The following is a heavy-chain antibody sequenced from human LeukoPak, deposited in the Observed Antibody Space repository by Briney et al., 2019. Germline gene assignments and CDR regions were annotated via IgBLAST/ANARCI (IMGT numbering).Heavy chain of an antibody. J-gene: IGHJ4*02. V-gene: IGHV3-11*04. CDR3: ARALWLGEGFFDY. Sequence: GGPLRLSCAASRFIFSDYYMTWIRQAPGKGLEWISHIGSSGSTIYYADSMKGRFTISRDNTKKSLYLQMNSLRAEDTAVYYCARALWLGEGFFDYWGQGTPVTVSS. CDR2: IGSSGSTI. D-gene: IGHD3-10*01. CDR1: RFIFSDYY.